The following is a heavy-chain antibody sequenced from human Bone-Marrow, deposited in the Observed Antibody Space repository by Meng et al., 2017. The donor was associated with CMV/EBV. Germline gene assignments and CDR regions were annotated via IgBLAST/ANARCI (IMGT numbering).Heavy chain of an antibody. CDR1: GGTFSSYA. D-gene: IGHD2-2*01. CDR3: AIIQLGIAVVVPAANPLSSGMDV. Sequence: SLKVSCKASGGTFSSYAISWVRQAPGQGLEWMGGIIPIFGTANYAQKFQGRVTITTDESTSTAYMELSSLRSEDTAVYYCAIIQLGIAVVVPAANPLSSGMDVWGQGTTVTVSS. J-gene: IGHJ6*02. V-gene: IGHV1-69*05. CDR2: IIPIFGTA.